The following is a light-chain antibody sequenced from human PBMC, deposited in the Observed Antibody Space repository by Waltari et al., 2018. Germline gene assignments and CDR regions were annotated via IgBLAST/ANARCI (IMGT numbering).Light chain of an antibody. J-gene: IGLJ2*01. Sequence: QSALTQPASVSGSPGQSITISCSGVGSAVGASDYVSWHQHHPGKAPQVIIYDVTNRPSGVSDRFSASKSANTASLTIYRLQPEDEADYYCFSPTLDGLVLFGGGTRLTVL. CDR3: FSPTLDGLVL. V-gene: IGLV2-14*03. CDR1: GSAVGASDY. CDR2: DVT.